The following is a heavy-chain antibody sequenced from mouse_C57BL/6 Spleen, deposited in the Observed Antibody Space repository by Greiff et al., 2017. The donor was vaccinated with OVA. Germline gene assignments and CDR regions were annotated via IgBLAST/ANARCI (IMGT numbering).Heavy chain of an antibody. D-gene: IGHD2-10*02. CDR2: INPSNGGT. V-gene: IGHV1-53*01. CDR1: GYPFTSYW. J-gene: IGHJ1*03. Sequence: VQLQQPGTELVKPGASVKLSCKASGYPFTSYWMHWVKQRPGQGLEWIGNINPSNGGTNYNEKFKSKATLTVDKSSSTAYMQLSSLTSEDSAVYYCARSGYGNYRAYWYFDVWGTGTTVTVSS. CDR3: ARSGYGNYRAYWYFDV.